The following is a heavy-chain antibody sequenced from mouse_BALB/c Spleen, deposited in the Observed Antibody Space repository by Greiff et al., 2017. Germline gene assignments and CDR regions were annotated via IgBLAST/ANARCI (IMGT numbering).Heavy chain of an antibody. V-gene: IGHV3-6*02. J-gene: IGHJ2*01. CDR1: GYSITSGYY. CDR2: ISYDGSN. CDR3: ARDPGLGDFDY. Sequence: EVKLQESGPGLVKPSQSLSLTCSVTGYSITSGYYWNWIRQFPGNKLEWMGYISYDGSNNYNPSLKNRISITRDTSKNQFFLKLNSVTTEDTATYYCARDPGLGDFDYWGQGTTLTVSS. D-gene: IGHD3-3*01.